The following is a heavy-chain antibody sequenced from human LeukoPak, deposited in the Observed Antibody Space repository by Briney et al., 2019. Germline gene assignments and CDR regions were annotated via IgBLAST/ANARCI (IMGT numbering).Heavy chain of an antibody. D-gene: IGHD6-19*01. CDR3: TTRSSGWYGD. CDR1: GFPVSSNY. J-gene: IGHJ4*02. Sequence: PGGSLRLSCAASGFPVSSNYMSWVRQAPGKGLEWVSVIFSGGSTFYADSVKGRFTISRDNSKNALYLQMNSLRAEDTAVYYCTTRSSGWYGDWGQGTLVTVSS. CDR2: IFSGGST. V-gene: IGHV3-53*01.